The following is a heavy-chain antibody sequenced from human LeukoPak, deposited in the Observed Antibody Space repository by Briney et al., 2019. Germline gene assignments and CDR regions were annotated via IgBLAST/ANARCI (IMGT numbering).Heavy chain of an antibody. V-gene: IGHV3-30-3*01. Sequence: GRPLRLSCAASGFTFSSYAIHWVRQAPGKGLEWVAVISYDGSHEYYGDSVKGRFTISRDNFKNTLYLQMNSLRAEDTAVYYCARGSVVGGRDAFDIWGQGTMVTVSS. CDR2: ISYDGSHE. CDR3: ARGSVVGGRDAFDI. D-gene: IGHD1-26*01. CDR1: GFTFSSYA. J-gene: IGHJ3*02.